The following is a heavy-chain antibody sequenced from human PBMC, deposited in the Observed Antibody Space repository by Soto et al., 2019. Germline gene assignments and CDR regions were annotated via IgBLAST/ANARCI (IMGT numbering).Heavy chain of an antibody. CDR2: IYYSGST. J-gene: IGHJ4*02. V-gene: IGHV4-39*01. CDR3: ARRIPKPPGFDY. CDR1: GGSISSSSYY. D-gene: IGHD2-21*01. Sequence: QLQLQESGPGLVKPSETLSLTCTVSGGSISSSSYYWGWIRQPPGKGLEWIGSIYYSGSTYYNPSLNSRVPISVHTSKIHFSPELSSVTAADTAVYYCARRIPKPPGFDYWGQGTLVTGSS.